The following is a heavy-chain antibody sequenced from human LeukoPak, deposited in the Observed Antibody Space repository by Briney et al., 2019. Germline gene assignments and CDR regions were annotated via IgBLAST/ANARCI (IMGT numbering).Heavy chain of an antibody. CDR2: IYYSGST. J-gene: IGHJ6*03. V-gene: IGHV4-59*01. D-gene: IGHD2-15*01. Sequence: SETLSLTCTVSGGSISSYYWSWIRQPPGKGLEWIGYIYYSGSTNYNPSLKSRVTISVDTSKNQFSLKLSSVTAADTAVYYCARVVVVNYYYYMDVWGKGTTVTISS. CDR3: ARVVVVNYYYYMDV. CDR1: GGSISSYY.